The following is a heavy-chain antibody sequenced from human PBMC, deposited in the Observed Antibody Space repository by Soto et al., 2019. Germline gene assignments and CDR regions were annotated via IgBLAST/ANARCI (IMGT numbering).Heavy chain of an antibody. CDR1: GFTFSGYW. Sequence: GGSLRLSCAASGFTFSGYWMSWVRQAPGKGQERVANIKHDGSDKYFVDSVKGRFTISRDNAKNSLYLQMNSLRAEDTAVYYCARHGSYNFDYWGQGTLVTVSS. V-gene: IGHV3-7*04. CDR3: ARHGSYNFDY. CDR2: IKHDGSDK. D-gene: IGHD6-19*01. J-gene: IGHJ4*02.